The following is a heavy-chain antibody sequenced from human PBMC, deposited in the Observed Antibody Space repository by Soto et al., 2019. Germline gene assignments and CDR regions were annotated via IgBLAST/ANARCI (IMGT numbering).Heavy chain of an antibody. CDR2: INHSGST. D-gene: IGHD3-16*01. Sequence: SATLSLTSAVYGGSFSGYYWCWIRQSPGKGLEWIGDINHSGSTNYNPSLKGRVTISVDTSKNLFSLNLRSVTAADTAVYYCARGRKVHCGGYVLNRTSMTDGMDVWGQGTLVTVSS. J-gene: IGHJ6*02. CDR3: ARGRKVHCGGYVLNRTSMTDGMDV. CDR1: GGSFSGYY. V-gene: IGHV4-34*01.